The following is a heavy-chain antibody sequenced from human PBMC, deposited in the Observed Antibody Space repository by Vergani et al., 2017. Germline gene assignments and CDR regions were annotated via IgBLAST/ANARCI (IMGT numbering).Heavy chain of an antibody. J-gene: IGHJ5*02. CDR3: ARDGDFSAWFDP. CDR1: GGSISSYY. CDR2: IYYSGST. D-gene: IGHD3-3*01. Sequence: QVQLQESGPGLVKPSETLSLTCTVSGGSISSYYWSWIRQPPGKGLEWIGYIYYSGSTNYNPSLKSRVTISVDTSKNQFSLKLSSVTAADTAVYYCARDGDFSAWFDPWGQGTLVTVSS. V-gene: IGHV4-59*01.